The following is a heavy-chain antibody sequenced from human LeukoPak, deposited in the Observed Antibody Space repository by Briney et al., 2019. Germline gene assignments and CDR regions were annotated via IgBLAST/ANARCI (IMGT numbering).Heavy chain of an antibody. Sequence: PGGSLRLSCAASGFIFSSYSMNWVRQAPGKGLEWVSYISVSSNTIYYADSVKGRFTISRDNAKDSLFLQMNSLRAEDTAVYYCARDRGGSYDILTGHYTVGFFDYWGQGTLVTVSS. V-gene: IGHV3-48*01. CDR2: ISVSSNTI. CDR3: ARDRGGSYDILTGHYTVGFFDY. J-gene: IGHJ4*02. D-gene: IGHD3-9*01. CDR1: GFIFSSYS.